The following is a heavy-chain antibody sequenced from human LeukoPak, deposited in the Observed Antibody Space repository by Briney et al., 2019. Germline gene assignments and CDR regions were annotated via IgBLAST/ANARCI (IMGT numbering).Heavy chain of an antibody. V-gene: IGHV3-23*01. Sequence: PGGSLRLSCAASGFTFSNYAMSWVRQAPGKGLEWVSGISGSGGSTYYADSEKGRFTISRDNSKNTLFLQMHSLRADDTAEYYCAKELRCAAAAAEYLQHWGHGDLVTVSS. CDR2: ISGSGGST. J-gene: IGHJ1*01. D-gene: IGHD4-17*01. CDR1: GFTFSNYA. CDR3: AKELRCAAAAAEYLQH.